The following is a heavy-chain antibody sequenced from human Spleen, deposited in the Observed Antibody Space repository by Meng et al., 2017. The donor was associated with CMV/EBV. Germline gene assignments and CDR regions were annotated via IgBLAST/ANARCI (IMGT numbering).Heavy chain of an antibody. V-gene: IGHV3-23*03. CDR1: FTVSSYA. J-gene: IGHJ4*02. D-gene: IGHD6-13*01. CDR2: IYSGAGRT. Sequence: FTVSSYARSWVRQAPGKGLEWISVIYSGAGRTYYTDSVRGRFIISRDNSKNTLCLQMNSLRAEDTAVYYCAKVPNLLAAIGTEYYFDYWGQGTLVTVSS. CDR3: AKVPNLLAAIGTEYYFDY.